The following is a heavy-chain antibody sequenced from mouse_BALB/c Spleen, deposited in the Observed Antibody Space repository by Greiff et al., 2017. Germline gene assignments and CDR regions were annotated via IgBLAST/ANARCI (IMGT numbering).Heavy chain of an antibody. CDR3: NYYYAPFAY. J-gene: IGHJ3*01. V-gene: IGHV14-4*02. Sequence: EVQLQQSGAELVRSGASVKLSCTASGFNIKDSYMHWVKQRPEQGLEWIGWIDPENGDTEYAPKFQGKATMTADTSSNTAYLQLSSLTSEDTAVYYCNYYYAPFAYWGQGTLVTVSA. CDR2: IDPENGDT. D-gene: IGHD1-1*01. CDR1: GFNIKDSY.